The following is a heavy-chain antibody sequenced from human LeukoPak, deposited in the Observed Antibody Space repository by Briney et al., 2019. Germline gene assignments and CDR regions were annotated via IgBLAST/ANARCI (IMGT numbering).Heavy chain of an antibody. Sequence: GGSLRLSCAASGFTFSSYIMNWVRQAPGKGLEWVSSISSSSSYIYSADSVKGRFTISRDNAKNSLYLQMTSLRAEDTAVYYRARRSVAYSYDSSGYSPVYYFDYWGQGTLVTVSS. CDR3: ARRSVAYSYDSSGYSPVYYFDY. V-gene: IGHV3-21*01. J-gene: IGHJ4*02. CDR1: GFTFSSYI. CDR2: ISSSSSYI. D-gene: IGHD3-22*01.